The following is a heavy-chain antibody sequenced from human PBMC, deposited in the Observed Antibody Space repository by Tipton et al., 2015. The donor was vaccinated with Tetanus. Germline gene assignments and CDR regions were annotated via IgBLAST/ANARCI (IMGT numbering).Heavy chain of an antibody. CDR1: GYTFTSYD. Sequence: QLVQSGAEVKKPGASVKVSCKASGYTFTSYDINWVRQATGQGLEWMGWMNPNSGNTGYAQKFQGRVTMTRNPSISTAYVELSSLRSGDTAVYYCARSQQLVGVMDVWGQGTTVTVSS. CDR3: ARSQQLVGVMDV. D-gene: IGHD6-13*01. CDR2: MNPNSGNT. J-gene: IGHJ6*02. V-gene: IGHV1-8*01.